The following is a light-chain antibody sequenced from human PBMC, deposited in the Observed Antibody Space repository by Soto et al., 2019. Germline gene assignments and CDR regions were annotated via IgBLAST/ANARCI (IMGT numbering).Light chain of an antibody. CDR3: QQYNSWTLT. CDR1: QSVSSN. V-gene: IGKV3D-15*01. J-gene: IGKJ4*01. Sequence: ETVLTQSPSTLTVSPGERATLSCRASQSVSSNLAWYQQKPGQPPRLLILDASTRATGIPARFSGSGSGTGFTLTISSLQSEDFAVYHCQQYNSWTLTFGGGTKVEI. CDR2: DAS.